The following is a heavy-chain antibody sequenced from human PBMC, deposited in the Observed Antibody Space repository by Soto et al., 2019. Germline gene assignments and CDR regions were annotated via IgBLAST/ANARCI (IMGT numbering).Heavy chain of an antibody. CDR2: IYPGDSDT. Sequence: EVQLVQSGAEVKKPGESLQISCKGSGYSFTSYWIGWVRQMPGKGLEWMGIIYPGDSDTRYSPSFQGQVTISADKSISTAYLQWSSLKASDTAMYYCARRTFRGYCSGGSCPDIFDYWGQGTLVTVSS. CDR3: ARRTFRGYCSGGSCPDIFDY. D-gene: IGHD2-15*01. V-gene: IGHV5-51*03. CDR1: GYSFTSYW. J-gene: IGHJ4*02.